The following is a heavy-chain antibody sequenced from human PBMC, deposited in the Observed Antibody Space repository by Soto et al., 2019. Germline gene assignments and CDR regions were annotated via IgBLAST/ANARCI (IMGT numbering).Heavy chain of an antibody. V-gene: IGHV4-61*08. D-gene: IGHD5-18*01. J-gene: IGHJ5*02. CDR1: GGSVGSGDYY. Sequence: QVQLQESGPGLVRPSETLSLTCTVSGGSVGSGDYYWTWIRQPPGKGLEWFGYVYYGGSTNYNPYLKSRVSISVETAKNQFSLRLSSVTAADTAVYYCARIPVDTYMIYWFDPWGQGILVTVSS. CDR2: VYYGGST. CDR3: ARIPVDTYMIYWFDP.